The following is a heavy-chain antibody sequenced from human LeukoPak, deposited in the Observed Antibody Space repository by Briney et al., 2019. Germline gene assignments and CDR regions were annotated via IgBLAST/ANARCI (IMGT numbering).Heavy chain of an antibody. V-gene: IGHV4-30-2*01. J-gene: IGHJ4*02. CDR1: GGSISSGGYS. Sequence: SETLSLTCAVSGGSISSGGYSWSWIRQPPGKGLEWIGYIYHSGSTYYNPSLKSRVTISVDRSKNQFSLKLSSVTAADTAVYYCARQDGFRAYDYWGQGTLVTVSS. CDR2: IYHSGST. CDR3: ARQDGFRAYDY. D-gene: IGHD6-25*01.